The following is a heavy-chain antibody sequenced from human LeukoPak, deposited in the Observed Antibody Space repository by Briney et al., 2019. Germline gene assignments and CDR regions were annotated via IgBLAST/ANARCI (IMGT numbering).Heavy chain of an antibody. CDR2: FDPEDGET. CDR1: GYTLTELS. J-gene: IGHJ4*02. Sequence: ASVKVSCKVSGYTLTELSMHWVRQAPGKGLEWMGGFDPEDGETIYAQKFQGRVTMTEDTSTDTAYMELSSLRSEDTAVYYCAAAADYYDSSGGFDYWGQGTLVTVSS. CDR3: AAAADYYDSSGGFDY. V-gene: IGHV1-24*01. D-gene: IGHD3-22*01.